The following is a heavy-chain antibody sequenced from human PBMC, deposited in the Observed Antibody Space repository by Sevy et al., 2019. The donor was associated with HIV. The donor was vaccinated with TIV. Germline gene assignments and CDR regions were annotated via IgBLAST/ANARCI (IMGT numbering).Heavy chain of an antibody. CDR3: ARDHDSRTLGIFDY. V-gene: IGHV1-18*01. CDR2: ISAYNGNT. J-gene: IGHJ4*02. Sequence: ASVKVSCKASGYTFTSFGISWVRQAPGQGLEWMGWISAYNGNTNYAQKLQGRVTMTTDTSTSTAYMELRSLRSDDTAVYYCARDHDSRTLGIFDYWGQGTLVTVSS. D-gene: IGHD3-22*01. CDR1: GYTFTSFG.